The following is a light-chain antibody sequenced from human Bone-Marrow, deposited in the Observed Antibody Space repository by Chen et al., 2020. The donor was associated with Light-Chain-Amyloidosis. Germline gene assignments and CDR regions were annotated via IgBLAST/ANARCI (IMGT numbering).Light chain of an antibody. J-gene: IGKJ5*01. V-gene: IGKV1-16*01. CDR2: AES. CDR3: QQYNAYPPA. CDR1: QNINNN. Sequence: DIQMTQSPFSLSASVGDRVTITCRASQNINNNLAWFQQKPGKAPQSLIYAESRLQSGVPSRYSGSGSGTDFTLTISSLQPEDIATYYCQQYNAYPPAFGQGTRLDIK.